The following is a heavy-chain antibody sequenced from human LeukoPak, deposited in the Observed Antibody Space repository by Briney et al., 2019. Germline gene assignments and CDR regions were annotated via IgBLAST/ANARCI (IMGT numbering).Heavy chain of an antibody. CDR2: ISGSGGGT. V-gene: IGHV3-23*01. CDR1: GFTFSSYG. CDR3: AKGGRGVTANYYFDY. Sequence: PGGSLRLSCAASGFTFSSYGMSWVRQAPGKGLEWVSAISGSGGGTYYADTVKGRFTISRDNSKNTLYLQLDSLRAEDTAVYYCAKGGRGVTANYYFDYWGQGTLVTVSS. J-gene: IGHJ4*02. D-gene: IGHD2-21*02.